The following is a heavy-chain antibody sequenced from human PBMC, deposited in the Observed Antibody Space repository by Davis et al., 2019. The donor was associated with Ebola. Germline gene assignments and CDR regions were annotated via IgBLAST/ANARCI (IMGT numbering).Heavy chain of an antibody. CDR3: ARRGYCSGGSCLRYYYYYGMDV. D-gene: IGHD2-15*01. CDR1: GYTFTGYY. J-gene: IGHJ6*02. Sequence: AASVKVSCKASGYTFTGYYMHWVRQAPGQGLEWMGWINPNSGGTNYAQKFQGWVTMTRDTSISTAYMELSRLRSDDTAVYYCARRGYCSGGSCLRYYYYYGMDVWGQGTTVTVSS. CDR2: INPNSGGT. V-gene: IGHV1-2*04.